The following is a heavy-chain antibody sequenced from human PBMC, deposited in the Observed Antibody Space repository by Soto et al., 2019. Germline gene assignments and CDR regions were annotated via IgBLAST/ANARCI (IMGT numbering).Heavy chain of an antibody. Sequence: SQTLSLTCAISGDSVSSNSAAWNWIRQSPSRGLEWLGRTYYRSKWYNDYAVSVKSRITINPDTSKNQFSLQLNSVTPEDTAVYYCARGFYDFWSGYSYGMDVWGQGTTVTVSS. D-gene: IGHD3-3*01. CDR3: ARGFYDFWSGYSYGMDV. V-gene: IGHV6-1*01. J-gene: IGHJ6*02. CDR1: GDSVSSNSAA. CDR2: TYYRSKWYN.